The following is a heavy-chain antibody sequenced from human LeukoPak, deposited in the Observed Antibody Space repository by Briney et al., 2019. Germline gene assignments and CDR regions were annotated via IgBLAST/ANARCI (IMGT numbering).Heavy chain of an antibody. D-gene: IGHD3-22*01. CDR3: ARHKNHYDSSGHFDY. CDR1: GGSISSGGYC. Sequence: SETLSLTCTVSGGSISSGGYCWSWIRQPPGKGLEWIGYIYHSGSTYYNPSLKSRVTISVDTSKNQFSLKLSSVTAADTAVYYCARHKNHYDSSGHFDYWGQGTLVTVSS. J-gene: IGHJ4*02. V-gene: IGHV4-30-2*02. CDR2: IYHSGST.